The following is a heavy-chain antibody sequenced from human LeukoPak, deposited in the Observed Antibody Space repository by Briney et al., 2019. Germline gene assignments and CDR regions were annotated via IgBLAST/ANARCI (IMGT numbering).Heavy chain of an antibody. CDR2: INHSGST. CDR1: GGSFSGYY. CDR3: AQEGRVPAALRY. J-gene: IGHJ4*02. D-gene: IGHD2-2*01. V-gene: IGHV4-34*01. Sequence: SETLSLTCAVYGGSFSGYYWSWIRQPPGKGLEWIGEINHSGSTNYNPSLKSRVTISVDTSKNQFSLKLSSVTATDTAVYYCAQEGRVPAALRYWGQGTLVTVSS.